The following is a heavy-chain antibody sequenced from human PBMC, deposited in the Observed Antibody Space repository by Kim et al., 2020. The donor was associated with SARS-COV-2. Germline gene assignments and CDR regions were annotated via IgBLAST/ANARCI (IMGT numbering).Heavy chain of an antibody. D-gene: IGHD2-21*02. J-gene: IGHJ4*02. CDR1: GVAFHSSE. CDR2: IKSVVAAN. CDR3: AREALLPYFDS. Sequence: GGSLRLSCAASGVAFHSSEMNWVRQAPGKGLEGVALIKSVVAANYYADSVQGRFPISIDNARNSVFLQMNSLRADDTVVYYCAREALLPYFDSWGQRTLVTVSS. V-gene: IGHV3-48*03.